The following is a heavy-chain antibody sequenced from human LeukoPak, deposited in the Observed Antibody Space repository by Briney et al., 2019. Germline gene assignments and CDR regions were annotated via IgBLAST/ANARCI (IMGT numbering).Heavy chain of an antibody. D-gene: IGHD2-2*01. CDR1: GYTFTSYA. Sequence: GASVKVSCKASGYTFTSYAMNWVRQAPGQGLEWMGGIIPIFGTANYAQKFQGRVTITADKSTGTAYMELSSLRSEDTAVYYCARFKYCSSTSCYLDYWGQGTLVTVSS. CDR3: ARFKYCSSTSCYLDY. CDR2: IIPIFGTA. J-gene: IGHJ4*02. V-gene: IGHV1-69*06.